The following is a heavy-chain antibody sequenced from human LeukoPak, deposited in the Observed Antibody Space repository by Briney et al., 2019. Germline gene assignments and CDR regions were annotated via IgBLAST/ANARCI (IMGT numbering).Heavy chain of an antibody. CDR3: ARWDTTRFDY. Sequence: ASQTLSLTCAVSGGSISSGGYSWSWIRQPPGKGLEWIGYSYHSGSTYYNPSLKSRVTISVDRSKNQFSLKLSSVTAADTAVYYCARWDTTRFDYWGQGTLVTVSS. J-gene: IGHJ4*02. CDR1: GGSISSGGYS. V-gene: IGHV4-30-2*01. CDR2: SYHSGST. D-gene: IGHD5-18*01.